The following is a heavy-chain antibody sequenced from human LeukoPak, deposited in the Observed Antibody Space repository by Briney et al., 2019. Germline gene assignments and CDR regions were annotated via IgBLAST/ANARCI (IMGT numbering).Heavy chain of an antibody. D-gene: IGHD2-2*01. CDR1: GFTFSGYS. CDR3: ARAGVVPAAQGLNWFDP. CDR2: ISRSSSYI. Sequence: GGSLRLSCAASGFTFSGYSLNWVRQAPGKGLEWVSSISRSSSYIYYADSVKGRFTISRDNARNSLYLQMNSLRAEDTAVYYCARAGVVPAAQGLNWFDPWGQGTLVTVSS. V-gene: IGHV3-21*01. J-gene: IGHJ5*02.